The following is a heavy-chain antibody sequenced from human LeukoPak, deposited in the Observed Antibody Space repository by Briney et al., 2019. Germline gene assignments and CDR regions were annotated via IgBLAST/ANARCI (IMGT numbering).Heavy chain of an antibody. CDR2: NYYSGST. CDR3: ARGIAARRWFDP. CDR1: GFTFSSYF. Sequence: GSLRLSCAASGFTFSSYFWMHWVRQPPEKGLEWIGSNYYSGSTYYNPSLKSRVTISVDTSKNQFSLKLSSVTAADTAVYYCARGIAARRWFDPWGQGGLVSLYS. V-gene: IGHV4-39*01. D-gene: IGHD6-13*01. J-gene: IGHJ5*02.